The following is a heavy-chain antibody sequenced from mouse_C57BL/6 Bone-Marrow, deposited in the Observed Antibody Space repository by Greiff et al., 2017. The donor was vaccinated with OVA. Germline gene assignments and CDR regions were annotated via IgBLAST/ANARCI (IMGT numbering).Heavy chain of an antibody. CDR2: IHPNSGST. CDR3: ARKAYYSNYGAMDY. D-gene: IGHD2-5*01. CDR1: GYTFTSYW. Sequence: VKLQQPGAELVKPGASVKLSCKASGYTFTSYWMHWVKQRPGQGLEWIGMIHPNSGSTNYNEKFKSKATLTVDKSSSTAYMQLSSLTSEDSAVYYCARKAYYSNYGAMDYWGQGTSVTVSS. V-gene: IGHV1-64*01. J-gene: IGHJ4*01.